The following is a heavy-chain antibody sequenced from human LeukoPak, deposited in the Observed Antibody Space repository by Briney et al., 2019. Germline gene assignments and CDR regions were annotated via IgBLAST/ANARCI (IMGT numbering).Heavy chain of an antibody. CDR2: ISAYNGNT. CDR3: ARDRRYDFWSGYSHGFDY. V-gene: IGHV1-18*01. J-gene: IGHJ4*02. Sequence: ASVKVSCKASGYTFTSYGISWVRQAPGQGLEWMGWISAYNGNTNYAQKLQGRVTMTTDTSTSTAYMELRSLRSDDTAVYYCARDRRYDFWSGYSHGFDYWGQGTLVTVSS. D-gene: IGHD3-3*01. CDR1: GYTFTSYG.